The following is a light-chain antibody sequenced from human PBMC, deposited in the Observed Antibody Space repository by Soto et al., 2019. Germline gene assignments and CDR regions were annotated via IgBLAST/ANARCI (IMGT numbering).Light chain of an antibody. J-gene: IGKJ1*01. V-gene: IGKV3-15*01. CDR1: QGVSSN. CDR2: YAS. CDR3: QQYNNWPPSWT. Sequence: EIVMTHSPATLSVSPGERATLSCRASQGVSSNLAWYQQKPGQAPRLLIYYASTRDTGVPARFSGSGSGTDFTLTISSLQSEDFAVYYCQQYNNWPPSWTFGQGTKVEMK.